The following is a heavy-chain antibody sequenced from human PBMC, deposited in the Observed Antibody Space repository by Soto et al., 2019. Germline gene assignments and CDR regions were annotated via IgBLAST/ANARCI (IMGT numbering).Heavy chain of an antibody. CDR2: INPSGGST. J-gene: IGHJ6*02. V-gene: IGHV1-46*01. CDR1: GYTFTSYY. Sequence: ASVKVSCKASGYTFTSYYMHWVRQAPGQGLEWMGIINPSGGSTSYAQKFQGRVTMTRDTSTSTVYMELSSLRSEDTAVYYCARAITIFGVVILDYGMDVWGQGTTGTVSS. CDR3: ARAITIFGVVILDYGMDV. D-gene: IGHD3-3*01.